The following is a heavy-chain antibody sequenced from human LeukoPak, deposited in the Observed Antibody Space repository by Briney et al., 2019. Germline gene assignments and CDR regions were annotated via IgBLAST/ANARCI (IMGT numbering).Heavy chain of an antibody. CDR3: ARCCDDSSDY. J-gene: IGHJ4*02. CDR2: IKQDGSEK. Sequence: GGSLRLSCAASGFTFSSYWMSWVRQAPGKRLEWVANIKQDGSEKYYVDSVKGRFTITRDNAKNSLYLQMNSLRAVDTAVYYCARCCDDSSDYWGQGTLVTVSS. V-gene: IGHV3-7*01. CDR1: GFTFSSYW. D-gene: IGHD3-22*01.